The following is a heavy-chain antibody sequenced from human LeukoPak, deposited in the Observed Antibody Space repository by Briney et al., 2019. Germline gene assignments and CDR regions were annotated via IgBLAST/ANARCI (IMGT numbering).Heavy chain of an antibody. CDR2: INPNSGGT. Sequence: GASVKVSCKASGYTFTGYYMHWVRQAPGQGLEWMGWINPNSGGTNYAQKFQGRVTMTRDTSISTAYMELSRLRSDDTAVYYCARGFGIRGRQPEDHLLYYYYMDVWGKGTTVTVSS. CDR3: ARGFGIRGRQPEDHLLYYYYMDV. CDR1: GYTFTGYY. D-gene: IGHD1-14*01. J-gene: IGHJ6*03. V-gene: IGHV1-2*02.